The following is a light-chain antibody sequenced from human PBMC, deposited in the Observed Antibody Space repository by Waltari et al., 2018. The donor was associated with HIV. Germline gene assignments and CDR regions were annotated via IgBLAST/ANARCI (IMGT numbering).Light chain of an antibody. CDR3: AAWDDNLSGFWV. J-gene: IGLJ3*02. CDR1: SSNIGSKY. Sequence: QSVLTQPPSASGTPGQRVTISCSGSSSNIGSKYVYWYQQLPGTAPKLLMYRKNQRPSGGPGRFSGSKSGTSACLAISGLRSEDEADYYCAAWDDNLSGFWVFGGGTKLTVV. CDR2: RKN. V-gene: IGLV1-47*01.